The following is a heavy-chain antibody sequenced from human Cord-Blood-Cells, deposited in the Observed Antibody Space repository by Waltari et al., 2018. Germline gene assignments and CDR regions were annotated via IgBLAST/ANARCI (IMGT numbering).Heavy chain of an antibody. V-gene: IGHV1-69*09. Sequence: QVQLVQSGAEVKKPGSSVKVSCKASGGTFSSYAISWVRQAPGQGLEWMGRIITLLGIEHSAQDFQGRVAMTADKSRSTACMELSSWGSEYTAVYYCARGSVAGCYDYWGQGTLVTVSS. CDR2: IITLLGIE. D-gene: IGHD2-15*01. CDR1: GGTFSSYA. CDR3: ARGSVAGCYDY. J-gene: IGHJ4*02.